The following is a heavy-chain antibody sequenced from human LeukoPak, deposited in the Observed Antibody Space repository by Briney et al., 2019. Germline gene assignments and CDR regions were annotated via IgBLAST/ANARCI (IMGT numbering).Heavy chain of an antibody. V-gene: IGHV1-18*01. CDR3: AREDRRWYYDSISGFDY. J-gene: IGHJ4*02. CDR1: GYTFTSYG. Sequence: GASVKVSCKASGYTFTSYGISWVRQAPGQGLEWMGWISAYNGNTNYAQKLQGRVTMTTDTSTSTAYMELRSLRAEDTAVYYCAREDRRWYYDSISGFDYWGQGTLVTVSS. CDR2: ISAYNGNT. D-gene: IGHD3-22*01.